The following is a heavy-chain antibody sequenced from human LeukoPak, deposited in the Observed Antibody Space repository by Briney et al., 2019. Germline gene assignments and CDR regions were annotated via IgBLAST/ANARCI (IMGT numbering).Heavy chain of an antibody. D-gene: IGHD3-10*01. CDR1: GGSISSYY. Sequence: SETLSLTCAVSGGSISSYYWSWIRQPPGKGLEWVGYIHSSGGTNYNPSLQSRVTMSVDTSKNQFSLRLSSVTAADTAIYYCARRGVRGVVINEGGPDAFDIWGQGRLVTVSS. CDR2: IHSSGGT. V-gene: IGHV4-59*08. CDR3: ARRGVRGVVINEGGPDAFDI. J-gene: IGHJ3*02.